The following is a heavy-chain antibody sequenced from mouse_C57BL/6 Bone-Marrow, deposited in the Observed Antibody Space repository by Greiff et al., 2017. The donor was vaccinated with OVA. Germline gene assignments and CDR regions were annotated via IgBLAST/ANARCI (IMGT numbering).Heavy chain of an antibody. D-gene: IGHD2-2*01. CDR2: IRSKSSNYAT. Sequence: DVHLVESGGGLVQPKGSLKLSCAASGFTFNTYAMHWVRQAPGKGLEWVARIRSKSSNYATYYADSVKDRFTISRDDSQSMLYLQMNNLKTEDTAMYYCVRDLSTMVTTRAMDYWGQGTSVTVSS. V-gene: IGHV10-3*01. J-gene: IGHJ4*01. CDR1: GFTFNTYA. CDR3: VRDLSTMVTTRAMDY.